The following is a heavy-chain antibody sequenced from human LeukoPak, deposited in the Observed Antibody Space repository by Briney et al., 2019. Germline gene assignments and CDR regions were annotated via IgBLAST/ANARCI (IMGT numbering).Heavy chain of an antibody. CDR1: GGSISSSSYY. J-gene: IGHJ4*02. V-gene: IGHV4-39*02. CDR2: MYYSRST. CDR3: AREVSSTAMLNY. D-gene: IGHD5-18*01. Sequence: SETLSLTCTVSGGSISSSSYYWGWIRQPPGKGLEWIGSMYYSRSTYYNPSLKSRVTISVDTSKNQFSLKLSSVTAADTAIYYCAREVSSTAMLNYWGQGTLATVSS.